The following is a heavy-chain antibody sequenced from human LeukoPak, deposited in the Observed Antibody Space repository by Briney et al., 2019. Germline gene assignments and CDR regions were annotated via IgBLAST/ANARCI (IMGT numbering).Heavy chain of an antibody. CDR1: GYTFTSYD. CDR2: INPNSGGT. J-gene: IGHJ4*02. D-gene: IGHD3-3*01. V-gene: IGHV1-2*02. CDR3: ARDSTRVIFGVVIIGNVFDY. Sequence: ASVKVSFKASGYTFTSYDINWVRQAPGQGLEWMGWINPNSGGTNYAQKFQGRVTMTRDTSISTASMELSRLRSDDTAVYYCARDSTRVIFGVVIIGNVFDYWGQGTLVTVSS.